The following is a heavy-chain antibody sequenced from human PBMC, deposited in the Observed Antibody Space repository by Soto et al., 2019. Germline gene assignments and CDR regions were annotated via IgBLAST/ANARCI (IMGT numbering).Heavy chain of an antibody. J-gene: IGHJ4*02. V-gene: IGHV3-48*01. Sequence: GGSLRLSCAASGFTFSSYSMNWVRQAPGKGLEWVSYISSSSSTIYYADSVKGRFTISRDNAKNSLYLQMNSLRAEDTAVYYCARGVIVATTVAFDYWGQGTLVTVSS. D-gene: IGHD5-12*01. CDR1: GFTFSSYS. CDR3: ARGVIVATTVAFDY. CDR2: ISSSSSTI.